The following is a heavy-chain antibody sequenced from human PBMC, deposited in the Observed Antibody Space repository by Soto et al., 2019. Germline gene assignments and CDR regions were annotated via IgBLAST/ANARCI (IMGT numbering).Heavy chain of an antibody. CDR2: IHHSGRA. J-gene: IGHJ4*02. Sequence: QVPLQQWGAGLLKPSETLSLTCAVYGGSFSGYYWSWIRQSPGRGLEWIGEIHHSGRAKYSPPLKSRVTISADTSKNQFSLSLTSVTAADTAVYYCARHGDSGGLDSWGQGTLVTVSS. D-gene: IGHD4-17*01. V-gene: IGHV4-34*01. CDR3: ARHGDSGGLDS. CDR1: GGSFSGYY.